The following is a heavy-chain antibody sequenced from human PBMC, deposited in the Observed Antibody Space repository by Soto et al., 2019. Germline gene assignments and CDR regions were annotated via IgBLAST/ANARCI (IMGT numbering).Heavy chain of an antibody. Sequence: ASVKVSCKVSGYTLTELSMHRVRQAPGKGLEWMGGFDPEDGETIYAQKFQGRVTMTEDTSTDTAYMELSSLRSEDTAVYYCATDYYDSSGYYSALDYWGQGTLVTVSS. CDR2: FDPEDGET. CDR3: ATDYYDSSGYYSALDY. V-gene: IGHV1-24*01. J-gene: IGHJ4*02. CDR1: GYTLTELS. D-gene: IGHD3-22*01.